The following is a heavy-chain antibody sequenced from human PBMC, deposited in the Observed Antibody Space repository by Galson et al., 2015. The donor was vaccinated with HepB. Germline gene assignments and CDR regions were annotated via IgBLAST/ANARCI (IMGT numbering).Heavy chain of an antibody. Sequence: ETLSLTCTVSGGSISSYYWSWIRQPPGKGLEWIGYIYYSGSTNYNPSLKSRVTISVDTSKNQFSLKLSSVTAADTAVYYCARVSDCSSTSCYSFFDYWGQGTLVTVSS. D-gene: IGHD2-2*01. CDR3: ARVSDCSSTSCYSFFDY. J-gene: IGHJ4*02. CDR1: GGSISSYY. V-gene: IGHV4-59*01. CDR2: IYYSGST.